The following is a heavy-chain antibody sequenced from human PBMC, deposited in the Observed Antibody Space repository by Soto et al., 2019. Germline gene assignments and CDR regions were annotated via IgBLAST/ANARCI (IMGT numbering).Heavy chain of an antibody. V-gene: IGHV1-2*04. Sequence: QVQLVQSGAEVRKPGASVTVSCRSSGDSFNDYYIHWVRQAPGQGFEWMGWINPNGGVTKYAQKFQGCVSMTRDTSIRTVYMQLRRLRSDDTAVYCCARESGGATATLDYYYFYMDVWGTGTTVTVSS. CDR2: INPNGGVT. J-gene: IGHJ6*03. CDR3: ARESGGATATLDYYYFYMDV. CDR1: GDSFNDYY. D-gene: IGHD5-12*01.